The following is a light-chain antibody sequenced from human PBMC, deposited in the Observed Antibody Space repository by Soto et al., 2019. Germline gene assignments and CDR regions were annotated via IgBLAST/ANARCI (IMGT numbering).Light chain of an antibody. CDR3: QQRSNWPYT. V-gene: IGKV3-11*01. J-gene: IGKJ2*01. Sequence: EIVLTQSPATLSLSPGERATLSCRASQSVGSYLAWYQQKPGQAPRLLIYDASNRATGIPARFSGSGSGTDFTLIISSLEPEDFAVYYCQQRSNWPYTFGQGTKVDIK. CDR2: DAS. CDR1: QSVGSY.